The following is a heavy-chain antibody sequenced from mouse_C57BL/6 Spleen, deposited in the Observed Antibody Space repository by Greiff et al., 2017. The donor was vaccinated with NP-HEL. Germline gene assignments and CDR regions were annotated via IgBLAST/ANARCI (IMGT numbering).Heavy chain of an antibody. CDR3: ARGAIYYGNYVRYAMDY. D-gene: IGHD2-1*01. Sequence: VQLQQSGAELVKPGASVKISCKASGYAFSSYWMNWVRQRPGKGLEWIGQIYAGDGDTNYNGKFKGKATLTADKSSSTAYMQLSSLTSEDSAVYCGARGAIYYGNYVRYAMDYWGQGTSVTVSS. CDR1: GYAFSSYW. V-gene: IGHV1-80*01. J-gene: IGHJ4*01. CDR2: IYAGDGDT.